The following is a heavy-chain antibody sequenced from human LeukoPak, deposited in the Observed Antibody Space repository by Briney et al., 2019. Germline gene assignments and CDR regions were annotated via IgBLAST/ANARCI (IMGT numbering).Heavy chain of an antibody. J-gene: IGHJ5*02. V-gene: IGHV3-21*04. CDR2: ISSSSSYI. Sequence: GGSLRLSCAASGFTFSSYSMNWVRQAPGKGLEWVSSISSSSSYIYYADSVKGRFTISRDNAKNSLYLQMNSLRSEDTAVYYCARVDDILTGYYPDWFDPWGQGTLVTVSS. CDR3: ARVDDILTGYYPDWFDP. D-gene: IGHD3-9*01. CDR1: GFTFSSYS.